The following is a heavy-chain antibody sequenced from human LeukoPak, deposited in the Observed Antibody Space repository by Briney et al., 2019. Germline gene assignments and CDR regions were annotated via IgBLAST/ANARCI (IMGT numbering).Heavy chain of an antibody. V-gene: IGHV3-21*01. CDR1: GFTFSSYS. D-gene: IGHD5-12*01. J-gene: IGHJ6*02. CDR3: ARSIRLPYYYGMDV. CDR2: ISGSSSYI. Sequence: GGSLRLSCAASGFTFSSYSMNWVRQAPGKGLEWVSSISGSSSYIYYADSVKGRFTISRDNSKNTLYLQMNSLRAEDTAVYYCARSIRLPYYYGMDVWGQGTTVTVSS.